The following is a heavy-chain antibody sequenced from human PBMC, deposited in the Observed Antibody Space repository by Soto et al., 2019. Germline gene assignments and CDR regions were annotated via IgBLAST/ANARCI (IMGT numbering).Heavy chain of an antibody. CDR3: ARVGVSTWYFDL. CDR2: TRNKANSYTT. D-gene: IGHD3-10*01. Sequence: EVQLVESGGGLVQPGGSLRLSCAASGFTFSDHYMDWVRQAPGKGLEWVGRTRNKANSYTTEYAASVKGRFTISRDDSKNSLYRQMNSLKTEDTAVYYCARVGVSTWYFDLWGRGTLVTVSS. V-gene: IGHV3-72*01. CDR1: GFTFSDHY. J-gene: IGHJ2*01.